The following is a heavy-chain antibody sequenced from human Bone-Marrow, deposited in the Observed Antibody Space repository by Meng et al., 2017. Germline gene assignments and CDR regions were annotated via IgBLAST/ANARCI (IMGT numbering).Heavy chain of an antibody. CDR1: ALPFSGYG. CDR2: IWYDGSNK. V-gene: IGHV3-33*01. Sequence: VGVGGSGGSRGQPGRAPTPPGAASALPFSGYGMHWVRQAPGKGLEWVAVIWYDGSNKHYADSVKGRFTISRENSKTTLYLQMNSLRAEETAVYYCARVHFDYWGQGTLVTVSS. J-gene: IGHJ4*02. CDR3: ARVHFDY.